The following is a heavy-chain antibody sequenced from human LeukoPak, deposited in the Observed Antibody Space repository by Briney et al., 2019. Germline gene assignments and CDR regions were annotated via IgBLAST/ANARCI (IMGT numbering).Heavy chain of an antibody. CDR3: AREFCTNGVCYKRFDY. D-gene: IGHD2-8*01. J-gene: IGHJ4*02. CDR2: ISSNGGST. Sequence: PGGSLRLSCAGSGFTLSSYAMHWVRQAPGKGLEYVSGISSNGGSTYHANSVKGRFSISRDNSKNTLYLQMGSLRPEDMAVYYCAREFCTNGVCYKRFDYWGQGTLVTVSS. V-gene: IGHV3-64*01. CDR1: GFTLSSYA.